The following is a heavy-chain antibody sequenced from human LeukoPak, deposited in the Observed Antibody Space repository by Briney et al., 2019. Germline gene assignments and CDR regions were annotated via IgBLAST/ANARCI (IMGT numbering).Heavy chain of an antibody. CDR1: GGSISSYY. D-gene: IGHD3-10*01. V-gene: IGHV4-59*12. Sequence: SETLSLTCTVSGGSISSYYWSWIRQPPGKGLEWIGYIYYSGSTNYNPSLKSRVTISVDTSKNQFSLKLSSVTAADTAVYYCAVGFGELLFDYWGQGTLVTVSS. J-gene: IGHJ4*02. CDR3: AVGFGELLFDY. CDR2: IYYSGST.